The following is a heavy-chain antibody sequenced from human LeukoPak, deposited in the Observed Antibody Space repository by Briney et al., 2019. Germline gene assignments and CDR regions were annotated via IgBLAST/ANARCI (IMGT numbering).Heavy chain of an antibody. Sequence: SETLSLTCTVSGYSISSGYYWGWIRQPPGEGLEWIGSIYHSGSTYYNPSLKSRVTISVDTSKNQFSLKLSSVTAADTAVYYCARVSTWDVVPGALRVGYAFDIWGQGTMVTVSS. J-gene: IGHJ3*02. D-gene: IGHD2-2*01. CDR2: IYHSGST. CDR3: ARVSTWDVVPGALRVGYAFDI. CDR1: GYSISSGYY. V-gene: IGHV4-38-2*02.